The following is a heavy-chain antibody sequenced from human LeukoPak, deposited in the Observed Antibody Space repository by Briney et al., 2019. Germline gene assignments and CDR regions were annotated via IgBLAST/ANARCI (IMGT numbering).Heavy chain of an antibody. V-gene: IGHV3-74*01. Sequence: PGGSLRLSCAASGFTLSSYWMHWVRQAPGRGLVWVSRINSDGSSTTYADSVKGRFTISRGNAENTLYLQMNSLRAEDTAVYFCARDGSGWSVDYWGQGILVTVSS. CDR2: INSDGSST. CDR3: ARDGSGWSVDY. CDR1: GFTLSSYW. J-gene: IGHJ4*02. D-gene: IGHD6-19*01.